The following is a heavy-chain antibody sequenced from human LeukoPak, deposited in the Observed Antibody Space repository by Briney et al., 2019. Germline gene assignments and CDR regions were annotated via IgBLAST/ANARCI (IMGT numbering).Heavy chain of an antibody. CDR2: ISDDGRNK. V-gene: IGHV3-30*18. CDR3: AKRPSDYGDYVTYFDY. Sequence: PGGSLRLSYAASGFSFISYGMHWVRQAPGKGLEWVGVISDDGRNKNYADSVKGRFTISRDNSKDTLYLQMNSLRDEDTAVYYCAKRPSDYGDYVTYFDYWGQGTLVTVSS. D-gene: IGHD4-17*01. J-gene: IGHJ4*02. CDR1: GFSFISYG.